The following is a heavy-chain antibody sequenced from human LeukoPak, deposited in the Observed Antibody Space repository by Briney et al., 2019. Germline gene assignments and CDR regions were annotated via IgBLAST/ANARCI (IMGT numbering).Heavy chain of an antibody. V-gene: IGHV1-69*13. CDR3: ANLVVGATTGLFDY. Sequence: ASVKVSCKASGYSFTSYGISWVRQAPGQGLEWMGGIIPIFGTANYAQKFQGRVTITADESTSTAYMELSSLRSEDTAVYYCANLVVGATTGLFDYWGQGTLVTVSS. CDR1: GYSFTSYG. J-gene: IGHJ4*02. D-gene: IGHD1-26*01. CDR2: IIPIFGTA.